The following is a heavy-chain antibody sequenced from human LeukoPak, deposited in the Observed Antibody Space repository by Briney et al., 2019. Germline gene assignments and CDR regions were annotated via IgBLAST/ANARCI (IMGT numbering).Heavy chain of an antibody. V-gene: IGHV1-3*01. J-gene: IGHJ4*02. CDR2: INAGNGNT. CDR3: ARVGSSDTNDY. D-gene: IGHD6-19*01. Sequence: ASVKVSCKASGGTFSSYAISWVRQAPGQRLEWMGWINAGNGNTKYSQKFQGRVTITRDTSASTAYMELSSLRSEDTAVYYCARVGSSDTNDYWGQGTLVTVSS. CDR1: GGTFSSYA.